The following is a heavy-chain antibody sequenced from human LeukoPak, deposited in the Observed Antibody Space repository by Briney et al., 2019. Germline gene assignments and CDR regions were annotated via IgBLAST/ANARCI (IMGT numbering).Heavy chain of an antibody. Sequence: GGSLRLSCAASGFTFSSYSMNWVRQAPGKGLEWVSYISSISSTIYYADSLNGGVTISKDNDKNSLYLQMNSMRAEDTAVYYCEREGPGIAAAGTLDYWGQGTLVTVSS. CDR2: ISSISSTI. CDR3: EREGPGIAAAGTLDY. V-gene: IGHV3-48*01. CDR1: GFTFSSYS. J-gene: IGHJ4*02. D-gene: IGHD6-13*01.